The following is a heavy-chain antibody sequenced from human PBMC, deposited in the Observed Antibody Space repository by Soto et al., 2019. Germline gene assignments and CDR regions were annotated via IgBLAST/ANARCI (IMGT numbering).Heavy chain of an antibody. D-gene: IGHD2-2*01. CDR2: IYPGDSDT. Sequence: GESLKISCQGSGYSFTSYWIGWVRQMPGKGLEWMGIIYPGDSDTRYSPSFQGHVTISADKTISTAYLHWSSLKASDTAMYDCARRSSYYYYSAFWGQGTTLTVSS. J-gene: IGHJ6*03. CDR3: ARRSSYYYYSAF. CDR1: GYSFTSYW. V-gene: IGHV5-51*01.